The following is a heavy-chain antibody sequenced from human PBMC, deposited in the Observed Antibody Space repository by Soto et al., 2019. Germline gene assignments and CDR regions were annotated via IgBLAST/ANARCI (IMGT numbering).Heavy chain of an antibody. CDR2: INHSGST. Sequence: QVQLQQWGAGLLKPSETLSLTCAVYGGSFSGYYWSWIRQPPRKGLEWIGEINHSGSTNYNPSLKSRVTISVDTSKNQFSLKLSSVTASDPAVYYCAVGKWSYWGQGTLVTVSS. CDR3: AVGKWSY. V-gene: IGHV4-34*01. CDR1: GGSFSGYY. J-gene: IGHJ1*01. D-gene: IGHD3-10*01.